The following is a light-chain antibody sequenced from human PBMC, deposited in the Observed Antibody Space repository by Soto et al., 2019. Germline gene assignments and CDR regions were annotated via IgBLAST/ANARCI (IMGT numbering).Light chain of an antibody. CDR2: GAS. J-gene: IGKJ4*02. CDR3: QQYSTSLT. V-gene: IGKV3-15*01. Sequence: EIFMTQSPATLSVSPREKVFLSCRASESVGSTLAWYQQKPGQAPRLLIRGASTRATGVPARFSGSGSGTEFTLTISSLQSEDFAVYYCQQYSTSLTFGGGTTLEIK. CDR1: ESVGST.